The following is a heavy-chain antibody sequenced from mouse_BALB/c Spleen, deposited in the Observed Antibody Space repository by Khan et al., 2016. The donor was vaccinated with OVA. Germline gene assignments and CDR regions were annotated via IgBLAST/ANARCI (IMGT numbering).Heavy chain of an antibody. Sequence: VQLKESGPGLVKPSQSLSLTCTVTGYSITSDYAWNWIRQFPGNKLEWMGYIRYSGSTSYNPSLKSRISITRDTSKNQFFLQLNSVTTEDTATSYGARSGSISTVVATNFDYWGLGTTHTVSS. CDR1: GYSITSDYA. CDR3: ARSGSISTVVATNFDY. V-gene: IGHV3-2*02. CDR2: IRYSGST. J-gene: IGHJ2*01. D-gene: IGHD1-1*01.